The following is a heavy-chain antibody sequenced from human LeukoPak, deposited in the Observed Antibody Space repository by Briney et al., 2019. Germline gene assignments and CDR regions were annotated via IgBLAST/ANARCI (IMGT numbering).Heavy chain of an antibody. CDR3: ARDLRGSWGPGFDY. J-gene: IGHJ4*02. V-gene: IGHV1-18*01. D-gene: IGHD1-26*01. CDR1: GYTFTSHG. Sequence: ASVKVSCKASGYTFTSHGISWVRQAPGQGLEWMGWISAYNGNTNYAQKLQGRVTMTTDTSTSTAYMEPRSLRSDDTAVYYCARDLRGSWGPGFDYWGQGTLVTVSS. CDR2: ISAYNGNT.